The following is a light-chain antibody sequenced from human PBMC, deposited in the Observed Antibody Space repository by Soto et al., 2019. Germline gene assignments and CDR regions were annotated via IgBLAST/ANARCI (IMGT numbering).Light chain of an antibody. V-gene: IGLV2-14*03. Sequence: SVLTQPASVSGSPGQSITISCNGTSSDVGGYNSVSWYQQHPGKAPKLMVYDVSIRPSGVSNRFSGSKSGNTASLTISGLQAEDEADYYCSSYTSSTTLVFGGGTKVTVL. CDR3: SSYTSSTTLV. CDR2: DVS. CDR1: SSDVGGYNS. J-gene: IGLJ2*01.